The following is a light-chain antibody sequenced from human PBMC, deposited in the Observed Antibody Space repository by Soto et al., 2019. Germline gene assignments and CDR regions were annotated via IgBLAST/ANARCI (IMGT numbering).Light chain of an antibody. J-gene: IGLJ2*01. CDR2: GNS. Sequence: QSVLTQPPSVSGAPGLRVTISCTGSSSNIGAGYNVHWYQQLPGTAPKLLIYGNSNRPSGVPDRFSGSKSGTSASLAITGLQAEDEADYYCQSYDSGLSVVFGGGTKLTVL. V-gene: IGLV1-40*01. CDR3: QSYDSGLSVV. CDR1: SSNIGAGYN.